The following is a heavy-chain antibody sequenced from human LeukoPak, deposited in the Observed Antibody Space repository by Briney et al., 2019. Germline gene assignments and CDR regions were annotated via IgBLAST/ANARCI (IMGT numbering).Heavy chain of an antibody. CDR3: AKDGLDIVVVPAAEPSYYYYYYMDV. Sequence: GGSLRLSCAASGFTFSSYGMHWVRQAPDKGLEWVAVISYDGSNKYYADSVRGRFTISRDNSKNTLYLQMNSLRAEDTAVYYCAKDGLDIVVVPAAEPSYYYYYYMDVWGKGTTVTVSS. CDR2: ISYDGSNK. V-gene: IGHV3-30*18. CDR1: GFTFSSYG. D-gene: IGHD2-2*03. J-gene: IGHJ6*03.